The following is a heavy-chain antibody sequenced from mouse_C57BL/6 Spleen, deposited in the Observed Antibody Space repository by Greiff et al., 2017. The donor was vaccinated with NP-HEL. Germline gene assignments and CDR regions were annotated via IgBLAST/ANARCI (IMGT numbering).Heavy chain of an antibody. V-gene: IGHV1-22*01. CDR1: GYTFTDYN. CDR2: INPNNGGT. Sequence: QLQQSGPELVKPGASVKMSCKASGYTFTDYNMHWVKQSHGKSLEWIGYINPNNGGTSYNQKFKGKATLTVNKSSSTAYMELRSLTSEDSAVYYCARDWDYGSSPFDYWGQGTTLTVSS. D-gene: IGHD1-1*01. J-gene: IGHJ2*01. CDR3: ARDWDYGSSPFDY.